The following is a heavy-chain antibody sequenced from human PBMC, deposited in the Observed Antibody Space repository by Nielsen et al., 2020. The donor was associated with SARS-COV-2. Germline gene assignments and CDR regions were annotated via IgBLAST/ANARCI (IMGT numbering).Heavy chain of an antibody. CDR1: GGSISSYY. CDR2: IYYSGST. CDR3: ARDYYGDYLDAFDV. V-gene: IGHV4-59*01. Sequence: SETLSLTCTVSGGSISSYYWSWIRQPPGKGLEWIGYIYYSGSTNYNPSLKSRVTISVDTSKHQFSLKVNSMTAADTAVYFCARDYYGDYLDAFDVWGQGSMVSVSS. D-gene: IGHD4-17*01. J-gene: IGHJ3*01.